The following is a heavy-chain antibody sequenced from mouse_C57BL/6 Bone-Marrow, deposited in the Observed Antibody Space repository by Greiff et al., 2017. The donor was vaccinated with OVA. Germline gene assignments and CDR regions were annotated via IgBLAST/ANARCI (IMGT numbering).Heavy chain of an antibody. CDR1: GFAFTNYW. V-gene: IGHV4-2*01. CDR3: AKRYAMDY. CDR2: INPGSSTI. Sequence: VQLQQSGAELVQPGASVKLSCTASGFAFTNYWMNWVRQTTGKGLEWIGEINPGSSTINYTPTLKDKFIISKDNAKNTLYLQMSKVRSEDTDLYYCAKRYAMDYWGQGTSVTVSS. J-gene: IGHJ4*01.